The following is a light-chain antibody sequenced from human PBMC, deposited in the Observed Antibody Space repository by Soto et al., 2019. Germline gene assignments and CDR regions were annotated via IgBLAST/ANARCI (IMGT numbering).Light chain of an antibody. CDR3: AAWDDSLSGSYV. Sequence: QSVLTQPPSASGTPGQRVTISCSGSSSNIGSNYVYWYQQLPGTAPKLLIYRHNQRPSGVPDRFSGSKSGTSASLAISGLRSEDEADYYCAAWDDSLSGSYVFGTGTKLTVL. CDR1: SSNIGSNY. J-gene: IGLJ1*01. V-gene: IGLV1-47*01. CDR2: RHN.